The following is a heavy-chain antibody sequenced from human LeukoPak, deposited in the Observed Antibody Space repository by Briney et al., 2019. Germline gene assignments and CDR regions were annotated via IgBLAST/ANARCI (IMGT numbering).Heavy chain of an antibody. D-gene: IGHD3-10*01. CDR3: ATEITVRGSIGFDP. J-gene: IGHJ5*02. V-gene: IGHV3-21*01. CDR1: GFTFSSYS. Sequence: GGSLRLSCAASGFTFSSYSMNWVRQAPGKGLEWVSSISTSSTYIYYADSVKGRFTISRDNAKNSLYLQMNSLRAEDTAVYYCATEITVRGSIGFDPWGQGTLVTVSS. CDR2: ISTSSTYI.